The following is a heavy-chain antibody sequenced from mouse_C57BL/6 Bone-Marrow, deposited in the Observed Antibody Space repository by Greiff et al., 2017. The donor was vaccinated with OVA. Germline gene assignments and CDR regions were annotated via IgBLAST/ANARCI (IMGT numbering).Heavy chain of an antibody. D-gene: IGHD2-3*01. CDR3: AREGWLLPFAY. Sequence: DVKLVESGPGLVKPSQSLSLTCSVTGYSITSGYYWNWIRQFPGNKLEWMGYISYDGSNNYNPSLKNRISITRDTSKNQFFLKLNSVTTEDTATYYCAREGWLLPFAYWGQGTLVTVSA. CDR2: ISYDGSN. J-gene: IGHJ3*01. V-gene: IGHV3-6*01. CDR1: GYSITSGYY.